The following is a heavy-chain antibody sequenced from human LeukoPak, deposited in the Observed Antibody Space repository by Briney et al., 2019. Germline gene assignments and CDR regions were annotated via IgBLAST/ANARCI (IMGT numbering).Heavy chain of an antibody. J-gene: IGHJ4*02. CDR1: GFTFSNAW. CDR2: IKSKTDGGTT. V-gene: IGHV3-15*01. Sequence: PGGSLRLSCAASGFTFSNAWMSWVRQAPGKGLEWVGRIKSKTDGGTTDYAAPVKGRFTISRDDSKNTLYLQMNSLKTEDTAVYYCTTVNLSGYNSSWYGSALFDYWGQGTLVTVSS. CDR3: TTVNLSGYNSSWYGSALFDY. D-gene: IGHD6-13*01.